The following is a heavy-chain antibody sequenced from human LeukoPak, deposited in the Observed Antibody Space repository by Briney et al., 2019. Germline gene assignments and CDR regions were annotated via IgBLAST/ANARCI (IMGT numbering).Heavy chain of an antibody. CDR3: ARHGRYSNWFDP. D-gene: IGHD1-14*01. Sequence: KPSETLSLTCTVSGGSISSYYWSWIRQPPGKGLEWIGYIYYSGSTNYNPSLKSRVTISVDTSKNQFSLKLSSVTAADTAVYYCARHGRYSNWFDPYRRGTLVIVSS. V-gene: IGHV4-59*01. CDR1: GGSISSYY. J-gene: IGHJ5*02. CDR2: IYYSGST.